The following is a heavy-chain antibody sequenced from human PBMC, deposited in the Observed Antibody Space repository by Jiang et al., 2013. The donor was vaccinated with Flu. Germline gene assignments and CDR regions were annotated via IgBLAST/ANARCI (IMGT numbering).Heavy chain of an antibody. Sequence: GYSFTSYWIGWVRQMPGKGLEWMGIIYPGDSDTRYSPSFQGQVTISADKSISTAYLQWSSLKASDTAMYYCARHVPYYYGSGDIDYWGQGTLVTVSS. CDR2: IYPGDSDT. CDR3: ARHVPYYYGSGDIDY. CDR1: GYSFTSYW. J-gene: IGHJ4*02. V-gene: IGHV5-51*01. D-gene: IGHD3-10*01.